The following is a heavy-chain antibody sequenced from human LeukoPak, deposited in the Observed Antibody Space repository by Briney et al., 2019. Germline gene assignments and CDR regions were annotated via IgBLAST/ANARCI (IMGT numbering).Heavy chain of an antibody. CDR2: INHSGST. CDR1: GGSLSGYY. D-gene: IGHD3-3*01. V-gene: IGHV4-34*01. J-gene: IGHJ5*02. Sequence: SETLSLTCAVYGGSLSGYYWSWIRQPPGKGLEWIGEINHSGSTNYNPSLKSRVTISVDTSKNQFSLKLSSVTAADTAVYYCARGSFTIFGQIGWFDPWGQGTLVTVSS. CDR3: ARGSFTIFGQIGWFDP.